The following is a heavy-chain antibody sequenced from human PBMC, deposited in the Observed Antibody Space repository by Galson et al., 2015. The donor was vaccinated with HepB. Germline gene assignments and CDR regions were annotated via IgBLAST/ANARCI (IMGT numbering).Heavy chain of an antibody. J-gene: IGHJ4*02. CDR3: AHSEVDYYDSSGYPFDY. CDR2: IYWDDDK. Sequence: PALVKPTQTLTLTCTFSGFSLSTSGVGVGWIRQPPGKALEWLALIYWDDDKRYSPSLKSRLTITKDTSKNQVVLTMTNMDPVDTATYYCAHSEVDYYDSSGYPFDYWGQGTLVTVSS. CDR1: GFSLSTSGVG. V-gene: IGHV2-5*02. D-gene: IGHD3-22*01.